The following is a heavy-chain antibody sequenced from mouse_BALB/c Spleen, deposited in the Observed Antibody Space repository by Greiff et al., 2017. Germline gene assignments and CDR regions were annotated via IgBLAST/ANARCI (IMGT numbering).Heavy chain of an antibody. CDR2: ISSGGSYT. V-gene: IGHV5-9-4*01. J-gene: IGHJ4*01. CDR3: ARGTYRYDYAMDY. Sequence: EVQLVESGGGLVKPGGSLKLSCAASGFTFSSYAMSWVRQSPEKRLEWVAEISSGGSYTYYPDTVTGRFTISRDNAKNTLYLEMSSLRSEDTAMYYCARGTYRYDYAMDYWGQGTSVTVSS. D-gene: IGHD2-14*01. CDR1: GFTFSSYA.